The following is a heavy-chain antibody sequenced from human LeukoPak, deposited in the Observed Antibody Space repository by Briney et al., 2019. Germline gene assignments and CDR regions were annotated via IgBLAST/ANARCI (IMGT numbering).Heavy chain of an antibody. CDR2: IYYSGST. CDR3: ARVGRESSGWYYFDY. D-gene: IGHD6-19*01. CDR1: GGSIRSHY. Sequence: SETLSLTCSVSGGSIRSHYWSWIRQPPGKGLEWIGYIYYSGSTNYNPSLKSRVTISVDTSKNQVSLKLTSVTAADTAVYYCARVGRESSGWYYFDYWGQGTLVTVSS. V-gene: IGHV4-59*11. J-gene: IGHJ4*02.